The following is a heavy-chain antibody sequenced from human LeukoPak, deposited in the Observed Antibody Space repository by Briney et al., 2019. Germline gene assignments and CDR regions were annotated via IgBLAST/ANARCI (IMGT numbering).Heavy chain of an antibody. D-gene: IGHD3-16*02. CDR1: GGSISSYY. CDR3: TRGNTGLRLGELSFYFDY. V-gene: IGHV4-59*12. CDR2: IYYSGST. Sequence: SETLSLTCTVSGGSISSYYWSWIRQPPGKGLEWIGYIYYSGSTNYNPSLKSRVTISVDTSKNQFSLKLSSVTAADTAVYYCTRGNTGLRLGELSFYFDYWGQGTLVTVSS. J-gene: IGHJ4*02.